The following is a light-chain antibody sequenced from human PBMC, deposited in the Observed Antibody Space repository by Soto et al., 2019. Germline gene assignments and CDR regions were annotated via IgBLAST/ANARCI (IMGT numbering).Light chain of an antibody. CDR3: QSFDSSLGGLV. CDR1: SSNIGAGYD. J-gene: IGLJ2*01. CDR2: SNN. V-gene: IGLV1-40*01. Sequence: QSVLTQPPSVSGAPGQRVTISCTGSSSNIGAGYDVHWYQQLPGTAPKLLIYSNNNRPSGVPDRFSGSKSGTSASLAITGLQAEDEADYYCQSFDSSLGGLVFGGGTKLTGL.